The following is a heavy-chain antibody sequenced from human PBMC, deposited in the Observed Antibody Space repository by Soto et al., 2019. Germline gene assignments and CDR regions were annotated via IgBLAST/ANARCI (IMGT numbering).Heavy chain of an antibody. J-gene: IGHJ4*02. CDR1: GYSFASYW. V-gene: IGHV5-51*01. Sequence: GESLKISCQGSGYSFASYWIGWVRQMPGKGLEWMGIIYPGDSDTRYSPSFQGQVTISADKSISTAYLQWSSLKASDTAMYYCARHRDNWTPLFFDYWGQGTLVTVSS. D-gene: IGHD1-20*01. CDR3: ARHRDNWTPLFFDY. CDR2: IYPGDSDT.